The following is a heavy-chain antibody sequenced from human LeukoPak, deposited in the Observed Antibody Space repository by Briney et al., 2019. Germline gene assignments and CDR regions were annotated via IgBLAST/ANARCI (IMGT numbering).Heavy chain of an antibody. CDR1: GFTFSSYG. D-gene: IGHD3-10*01. CDR3: AKDLGYYYGSGSYPQV. Sequence: GGSLRLSCAASGFTFSSYGMHWVRQAPGKGLEWVAFIRYDGSNKYYADSVKGRFTISRDNSKNTLYLQMNSLRAEGTAVYYCAKDLGYYYGSGSYPQVWGQGTLVTVSS. V-gene: IGHV3-30*02. J-gene: IGHJ4*02. CDR2: IRYDGSNK.